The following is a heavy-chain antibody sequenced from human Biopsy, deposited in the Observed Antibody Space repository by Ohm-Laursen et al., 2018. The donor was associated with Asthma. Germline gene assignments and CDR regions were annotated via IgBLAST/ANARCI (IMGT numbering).Heavy chain of an antibody. J-gene: IGHJ4*02. Sequence: GSLRLSCAASGFTVSTNGMSWVRQPPGKGLEWVSSITSSSSYIFYADSVKGRFTLSSNNPRNSLYLQMNSLRAEDTAVYYCARGAPTGGYIDYWGRGTLVTVSS. D-gene: IGHD7-27*01. CDR3: ARGAPTGGYIDY. CDR2: ITSSSSYI. CDR1: GFTVSTNG. V-gene: IGHV3-21*01.